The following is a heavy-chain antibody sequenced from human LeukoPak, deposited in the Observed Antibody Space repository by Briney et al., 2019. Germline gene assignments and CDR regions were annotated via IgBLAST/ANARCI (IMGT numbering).Heavy chain of an antibody. Sequence: GRSLRLSCAASGFTFSSYAIHWARQAPGKGLEWVAVISYDGSNKYYADSVKGRFTISRDNSKNTLYLQMNSLRAEDTAVYYCARDWSGSYDYWGQGTLVTVSS. CDR1: GFTFSSYA. V-gene: IGHV3-30-3*01. J-gene: IGHJ4*02. CDR3: ARDWSGSYDY. D-gene: IGHD1-26*01. CDR2: ISYDGSNK.